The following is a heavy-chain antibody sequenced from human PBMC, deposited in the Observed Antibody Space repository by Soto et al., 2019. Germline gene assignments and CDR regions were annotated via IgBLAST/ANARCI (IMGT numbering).Heavy chain of an antibody. CDR2: SRNRPKKYTT. Sequence: GGSLRLSCAGSGFSFSDHYMDWVRQAPGKGLEWVGRSRNRPKKYTTEYAASVKGRFTVSRDDSKNSLYLQMNTLKAEDTAIYYCVRMSAASFNVFDV. CDR1: GFSFSDHY. CDR3: VRMSAASFNVFDV. J-gene: IGHJ3*01. V-gene: IGHV3-72*01. D-gene: IGHD3-3*02.